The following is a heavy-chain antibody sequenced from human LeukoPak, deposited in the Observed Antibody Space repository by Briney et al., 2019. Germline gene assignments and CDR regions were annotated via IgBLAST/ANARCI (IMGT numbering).Heavy chain of an antibody. CDR1: GGSISSSSYY. CDR2: IYYSGST. D-gene: IGHD4-23*01. V-gene: IGHV4-39*01. J-gene: IGHJ4*02. Sequence: SETLSLTCTVSGGSISSSSYYWGWIRQPPGKGLEWIGSIYYSGSTYYNPSLKSRVTISVGTSKNQFSLKLSSVTAADTAVYYCARARWKNFDYWGQGTLVTVSS. CDR3: ARARWKNFDY.